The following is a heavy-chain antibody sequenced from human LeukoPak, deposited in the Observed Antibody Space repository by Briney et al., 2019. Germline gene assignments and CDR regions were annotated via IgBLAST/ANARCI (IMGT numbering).Heavy chain of an antibody. V-gene: IGHV3-11*04. CDR3: ARDGVKTSVSTRRYYMDV. Sequence: GRSLRLSCAASGFTFSDYYMTWIRQAPGKGLEWVSYISSSGNTIYYAESVKGRFTISRDNGKNSLYLQMSRLRAEGTAVYYCARDGVKTSVSTRRYYMDVWGKGTTVSVSS. CDR1: GFTFSDYY. J-gene: IGHJ6*03. D-gene: IGHD4-11*01. CDR2: ISSSGNTI.